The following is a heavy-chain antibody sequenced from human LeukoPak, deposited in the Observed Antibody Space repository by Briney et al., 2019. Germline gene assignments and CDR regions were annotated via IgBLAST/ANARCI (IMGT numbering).Heavy chain of an antibody. V-gene: IGHV4-59*12. CDR1: GGSISSYY. Sequence: TSETLSLTCTVSGGSISSYYWSWIRQPPGKGLEWIGYIYYSGSTNYNPSLKSRVTMSVDTSKNQFSLKLSSVTAADTAVYYCARGVHSYGKFDYWGQGTLVTVSS. CDR2: IYYSGST. J-gene: IGHJ4*02. CDR3: ARGVHSYGKFDY. D-gene: IGHD3-10*01.